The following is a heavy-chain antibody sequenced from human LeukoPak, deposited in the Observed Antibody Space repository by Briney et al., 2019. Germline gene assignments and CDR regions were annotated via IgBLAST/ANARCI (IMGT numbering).Heavy chain of an antibody. D-gene: IGHD1-26*01. Sequence: SETLSLTCTVSGGSISSSSYYWSWIRQPAGKGLEWIGRIHASGSSRYNPSLKSRVTMSVDTSKNQFSLKLSSVTAADTAVYYCARVEASGSFRLDYWGQGTLVTVSS. CDR1: GGSISSSSYY. CDR3: ARVEASGSFRLDY. J-gene: IGHJ4*02. CDR2: IHASGSS. V-gene: IGHV4-61*02.